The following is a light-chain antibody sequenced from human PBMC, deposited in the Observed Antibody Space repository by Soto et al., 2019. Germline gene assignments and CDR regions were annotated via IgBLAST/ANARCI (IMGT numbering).Light chain of an antibody. CDR2: AVS. Sequence: QSARTQPASGFGSPGRPTTISCPGTRIDVGDYNYVSWYQQHPGKAPKLMISAVSNRPSGVSDRFSGSKSGNTASLTISGLQAEDEADYYCSYMRKSLYVFGTRTKGTVL. CDR3: CSYMRKSLYV. V-gene: IGLV2-14*01. CDR1: RIDVGDYNY. J-gene: IGLJ1*01.